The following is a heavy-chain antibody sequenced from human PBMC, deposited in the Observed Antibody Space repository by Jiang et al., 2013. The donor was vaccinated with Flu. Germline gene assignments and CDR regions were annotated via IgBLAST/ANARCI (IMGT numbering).Heavy chain of an antibody. D-gene: IGHD2-2*01. CDR2: IYHSGST. V-gene: IGHV4-30-2*01. J-gene: IGHJ6*03. CDR3: ARSFGDNHCSSTSCYLRYYYYMDV. CDR1: GGSISSGGYS. Sequence: GPGLVKPSQTLSLTCAVSGGSISSGGYSWSWIRQPPGKGLEWIGYIYHSGSTYYNPSLKSRVTISVDRSKNQFSLKLSSVTAADTAVYYCARSFGDNHCSSTSCYLRYYYYMDVWGK.